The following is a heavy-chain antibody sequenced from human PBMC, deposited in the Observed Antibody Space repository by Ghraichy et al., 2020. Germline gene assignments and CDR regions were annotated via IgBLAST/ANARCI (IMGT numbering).Heavy chain of an antibody. CDR3: ARPYSSDWEAPIDY. D-gene: IGHD6-19*01. J-gene: IGHJ4*02. CDR2: IYPDDSDT. CDR1: GYSYTSYW. V-gene: IGHV5-51*01. Sequence: GESLNISCKGSGYSYTSYWIGWVRQMPGKGLEWMGIIYPDDSDTRYSPSFQGQVTISADKSISTAYLQWSSLKASDTAMYYCARPYSSDWEAPIDYWGQGTLVTVSS.